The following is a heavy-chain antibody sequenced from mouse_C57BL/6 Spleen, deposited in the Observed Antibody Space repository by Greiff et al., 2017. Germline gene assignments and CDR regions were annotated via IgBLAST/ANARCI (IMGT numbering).Heavy chain of an antibody. V-gene: IGHV1-52*01. CDR2: IDPSDGET. D-gene: IGHD1-1*01. J-gene: IGHJ1*03. CDR1: GYTFTSYW. Sequence: QVQLQQPGAELVRPGSSVKLSCKASGYTFTSYWMHWVKQRPIQGLEWIGNIDPSDGETHYNQKFKDKATLTVDKSSSTAYMQLSSLTSEDSAVDYCATRIATVGSDWYFEVWGTGTTVTVSS. CDR3: ATRIATVGSDWYFEV.